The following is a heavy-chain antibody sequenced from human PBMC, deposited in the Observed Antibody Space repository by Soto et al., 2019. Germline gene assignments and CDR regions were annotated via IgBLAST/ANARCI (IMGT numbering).Heavy chain of an antibody. J-gene: IGHJ6*02. V-gene: IGHV3-30*18. Sequence: GGSLRLSCAASGFTFSSYGMHWVRQAPGKGLEWVAVISYDGSNKYYADSVKGRFTISRDNSKNTLYLQMNSLRAEDTAVYYCAKETIPDGIAAHGMDVWGQGTTVTVSS. D-gene: IGHD6-6*01. CDR2: ISYDGSNK. CDR3: AKETIPDGIAAHGMDV. CDR1: GFTFSSYG.